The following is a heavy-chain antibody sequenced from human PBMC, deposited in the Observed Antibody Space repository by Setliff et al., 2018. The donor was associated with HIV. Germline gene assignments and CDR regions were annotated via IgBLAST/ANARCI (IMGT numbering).Heavy chain of an antibody. V-gene: IGHV1-2*02. J-gene: IGHJ3*02. CDR1: GYRFSGYY. CDR2: INPNSGGT. CDR3: ARGQGWYNWNDHAFDI. Sequence: ASVKVSCKASGYRFSGYYMHWVRQAPGQGLEWMGGINPNSGGTNYAQKFQGRVTMTRDTSISTAYLELSRLRSGDTAVYYCARGQGWYNWNDHAFDIWGQGTMVTVSS. D-gene: IGHD1-1*01.